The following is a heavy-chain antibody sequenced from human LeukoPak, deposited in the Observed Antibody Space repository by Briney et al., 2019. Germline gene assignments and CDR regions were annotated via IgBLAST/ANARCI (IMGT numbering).Heavy chain of an antibody. Sequence: PGGPLRLSCAASGFTFIDYDMHWVRQVIGKGLEWVSAIGIRGDTHYSGSVKGRFTISRENAESSLYLQMNSLRAEDTAVYYCARGGIQVSGIDEFDYWGQGTLVTVSS. V-gene: IGHV3-13*01. CDR2: IGIRGDT. J-gene: IGHJ4*02. D-gene: IGHD6-19*01. CDR1: GFTFIDYD. CDR3: ARGGIQVSGIDEFDY.